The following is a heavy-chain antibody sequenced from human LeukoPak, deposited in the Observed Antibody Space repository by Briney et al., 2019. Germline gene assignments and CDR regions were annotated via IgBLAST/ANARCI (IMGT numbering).Heavy chain of an antibody. V-gene: IGHV4-61*02. CDR1: GGSISSGSYY. J-gene: IGHJ4*02. CDR2: IYTSGST. CDR3: ARVADYYDSSGYYDY. D-gene: IGHD3-22*01. Sequence: SETLFLTCTVSGGSISSGSYYWSWIRQPAGKGLEWIGRIYTSGSTNYNPSLKSRVTISVDTSKNQFSLKLSSVTAADTAVYYCARVADYYDSSGYYDYWGQGTLVTVSS.